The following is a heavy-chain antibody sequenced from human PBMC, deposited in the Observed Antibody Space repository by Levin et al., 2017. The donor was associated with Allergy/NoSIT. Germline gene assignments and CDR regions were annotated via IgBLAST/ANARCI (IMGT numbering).Heavy chain of an antibody. CDR3: ARGRVPNDY. Sequence: GGSLRLSCAASGFIVSDSYMSWIRQAPGKGLEWVSYISRGNSYTNYLDSVKGRFTISRDNAKNSLYLQMNSLRAADSAIYSCARGRVPNDYWGQGTLVTVSS. CDR2: ISRGNSYT. J-gene: IGHJ4*02. CDR1: GFIVSDSY. V-gene: IGHV3-11*05. D-gene: IGHD3-10*01.